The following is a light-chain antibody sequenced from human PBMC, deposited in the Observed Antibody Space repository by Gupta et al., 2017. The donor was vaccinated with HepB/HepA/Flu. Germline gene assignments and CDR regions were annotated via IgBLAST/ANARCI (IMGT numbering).Light chain of an antibody. J-gene: IGKJ1*01. CDR2: DAS. V-gene: IGKV3-11*01. CDR1: QSVSSY. Sequence: EIVLTQSPATLSLSPGQIATLSCRASQSVSSYLAWYQQKPGQAPRLLIYDASNRATGIPARFSGSGSGTDFTLTISSREREDFAVYYCQHRSNWLWTFGQGTKVEIK. CDR3: QHRSNWLWT.